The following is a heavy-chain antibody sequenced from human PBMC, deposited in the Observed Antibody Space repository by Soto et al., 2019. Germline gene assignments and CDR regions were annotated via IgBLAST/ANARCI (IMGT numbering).Heavy chain of an antibody. J-gene: IGHJ5*02. D-gene: IGHD2-15*01. V-gene: IGHV1-2*04. CDR2: INPNSGGT. CDR3: AREGVDCSGGSCYKSSFDP. Sequence: QVQLVQSGAEVKKPGASVKVSCKASGYTFTGYYMHWVRQAPGQGLEWMGWINPNSGGTNYAQKFQGWVTMTRDTSISTAHMELSRLRSDDTAVYYCAREGVDCSGGSCYKSSFDPWGQGTLVTVSS. CDR1: GYTFTGYY.